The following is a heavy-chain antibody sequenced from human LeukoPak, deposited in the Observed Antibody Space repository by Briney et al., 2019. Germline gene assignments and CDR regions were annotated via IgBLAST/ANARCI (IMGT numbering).Heavy chain of an antibody. CDR2: MNPNSGNT. D-gene: IGHD5-12*01. Sequence: ASVKVSCKASGYTFTSYDINWVRQATGQGLEWMGWMNPNSGNTGYAQKFQVRVTMTRNTSISTAYMELSSLRSDDTAVYYCARNLLDIADPWESSGYWGQGTLVTVSS. CDR1: GYTFTSYD. CDR3: ARNLLDIADPWESSGY. V-gene: IGHV1-8*02. J-gene: IGHJ4*02.